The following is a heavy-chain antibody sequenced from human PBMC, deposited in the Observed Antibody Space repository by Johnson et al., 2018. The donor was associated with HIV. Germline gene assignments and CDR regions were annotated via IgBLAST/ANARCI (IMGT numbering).Heavy chain of an antibody. V-gene: IGHV3-11*04. J-gene: IGHJ3*02. Sequence: VQLVESGGGLVKPGGSLRLSCAASGFTFSDYYMSWIRQAPGKGLEWVSYISGSGGTIYSADSVQGRFTISRDNARNSLYLQMNSLRVEDTAVYYCARGGARSSGYYSAFDIWGQGTMVTVSS. CDR1: GFTFSDYY. CDR3: ARGGARSSGYYSAFDI. D-gene: IGHD3-22*01. CDR2: ISGSGGTI.